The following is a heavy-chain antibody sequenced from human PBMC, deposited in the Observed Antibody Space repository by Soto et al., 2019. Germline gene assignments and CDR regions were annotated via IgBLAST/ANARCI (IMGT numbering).Heavy chain of an antibody. Sequence: QVQLVESGGGVVQPGRSLRLSCAASGFTFSSYGMHWVRQAPGKGLEWVAVISYDGSNKYYADSVKGRFTISRDNSKNTXYLQMNSLRAEDTAVYYCAKDRALLWFGELSNWFDPWGQGTLVTVSS. V-gene: IGHV3-30*18. CDR1: GFTFSSYG. J-gene: IGHJ5*02. D-gene: IGHD3-10*01. CDR2: ISYDGSNK. CDR3: AKDRALLWFGELSNWFDP.